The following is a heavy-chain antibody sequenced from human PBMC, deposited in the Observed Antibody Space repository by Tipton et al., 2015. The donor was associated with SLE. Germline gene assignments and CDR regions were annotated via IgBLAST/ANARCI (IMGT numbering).Heavy chain of an antibody. Sequence: LRLSCTVSGYSISSGYYWGWIRQPPGKGLEWIGEINHSGRTNYNPSLKSRVTISIDTSKNQFSLKLSPVTAADTAVYYCARDLAILWKGAFDIWGQGTMVTVSS. CDR2: INHSGRT. J-gene: IGHJ3*02. V-gene: IGHV4-38-2*02. CDR1: GYSISSGYY. D-gene: IGHD2-21*01. CDR3: ARDLAILWKGAFDI.